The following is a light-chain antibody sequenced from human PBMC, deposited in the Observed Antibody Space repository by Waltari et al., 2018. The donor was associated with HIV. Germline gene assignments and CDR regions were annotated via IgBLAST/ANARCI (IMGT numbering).Light chain of an antibody. V-gene: IGKV3-20*01. CDR3: QLVFA. Sequence: EIVLTQSPGTLSLSPGEKVTVSCRASQSPSNNYLAWYQQKPGQAPRLLIYGASYRATGIPDRFSGSGSGTDFTLSISRLEHEDFAVYYCQLVFAFGPGTKLDI. CDR1: QSPSNNY. J-gene: IGKJ3*01. CDR2: GAS.